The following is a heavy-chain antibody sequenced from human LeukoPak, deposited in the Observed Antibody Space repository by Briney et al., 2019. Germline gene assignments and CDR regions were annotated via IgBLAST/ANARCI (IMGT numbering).Heavy chain of an antibody. J-gene: IGHJ4*02. Sequence: GASVKVSCKASGYTFTSYGISWVRQAPGQGLEWMGWISAYNGNTNYAQKLQGRVTMTTDTSTSTAYMELRSLRSDDTAVYYCARDKLGYYDSSLPFDYWGQGTLSPSPQ. CDR3: ARDKLGYYDSSLPFDY. CDR1: GYTFTSYG. V-gene: IGHV1-18*04. D-gene: IGHD3-22*01. CDR2: ISAYNGNT.